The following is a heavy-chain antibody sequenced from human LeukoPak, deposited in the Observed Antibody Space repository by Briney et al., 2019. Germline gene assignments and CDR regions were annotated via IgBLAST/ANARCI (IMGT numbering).Heavy chain of an antibody. CDR1: GYTFTSYD. CDR2: MNPDSGNT. J-gene: IGHJ4*02. Sequence: ASVKVSCKASGYTFTSYDINWVRQATGQGLEWMGWMNPDSGNTGYAQKFQGRVTMTRNTSISTAYMELGSLRSEDTAVYYCARGNRGGLLWFGEFHYRFDYWGQGTLVTVSS. D-gene: IGHD3-10*01. CDR3: ARGNRGGLLWFGEFHYRFDY. V-gene: IGHV1-8*01.